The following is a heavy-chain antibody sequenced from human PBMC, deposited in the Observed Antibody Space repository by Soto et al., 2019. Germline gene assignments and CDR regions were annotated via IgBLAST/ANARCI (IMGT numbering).Heavy chain of an antibody. J-gene: IGHJ4*02. V-gene: IGHV4-59*08. CDR1: VDSISGIY. CDR3: ARYRRLIVDY. CDR2: MYYTGST. Sequence: SDTLSLTSTVSVDSISGIYFSWILHPLGKRLEWIGYMYYTGSTNYNPSLKSRATISVDTSKNQFSLRLNSVTAADAAVYYCARYRRLIVDYCGRGTLVTVS. D-gene: IGHD3-22*01.